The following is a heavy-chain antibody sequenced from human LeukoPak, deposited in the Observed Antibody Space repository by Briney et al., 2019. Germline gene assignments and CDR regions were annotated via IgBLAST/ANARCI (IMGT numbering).Heavy chain of an antibody. V-gene: IGHV3-30*04. CDR1: GFTFSSYA. J-gene: IGHJ3*02. Sequence: GGSLRLSCAASGFTFSSYAMHWVRQAPGKGLEWVAVISHDGSHQNYAVSVKGRFTISRDNSKNTLYLQMNSLRAEDTAVYYCARDWSSSGEDAFDIWGQGTMVTVSS. CDR3: ARDWSSSGEDAFDI. CDR2: ISHDGSHQ. D-gene: IGHD6-19*01.